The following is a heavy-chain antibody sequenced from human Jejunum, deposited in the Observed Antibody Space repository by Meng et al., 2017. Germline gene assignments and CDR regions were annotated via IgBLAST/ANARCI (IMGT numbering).Heavy chain of an antibody. CDR3: VRDGSHYFDY. J-gene: IGHJ4*02. D-gene: IGHD1-26*01. Sequence: GESLKISCAASGFTFTSYWMHWIRQVPGKGLVWVSYINNDGSHASYADSVRGRFTVSSDNAKNTLYLQMSSLRAEDTAVYHCVRDGSHYFDYWGQGVKVTVSS. CDR1: GFTFTSYW. CDR2: INNDGSHA. V-gene: IGHV3-74*01.